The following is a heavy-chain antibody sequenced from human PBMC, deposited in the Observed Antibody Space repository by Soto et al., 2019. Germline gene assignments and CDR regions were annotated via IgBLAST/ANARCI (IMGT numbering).Heavy chain of an antibody. D-gene: IGHD2-2*01. CDR3: ARDGVVVVPAAMDYYGMDV. V-gene: IGHV4-38-2*02. CDR2: IYHSGST. Sequence: PSETLSLTCAVYGYYISSGYYWGWIRQPPGKGLEWIGSIYHSGSTYYNPSLKSRVTLSVDTSKNQFSLKLSSVTAADTAVYYCARDGVVVVPAAMDYYGMDVWGQGTTVTVSS. J-gene: IGHJ6*02. CDR1: GYYISSGYY.